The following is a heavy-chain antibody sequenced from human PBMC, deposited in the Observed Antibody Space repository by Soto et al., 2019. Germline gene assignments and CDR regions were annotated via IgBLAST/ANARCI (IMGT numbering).Heavy chain of an antibody. Sequence: EVQLLESGGGLVQPGGSLRVSCAASVFTFSSYAMSWVRQAPGKGLEWVSAISGSGGSTYYADSVKGRFTISRDNSKNTLYLQMNSLRAEDTAVYYCAKGDTMVRGVIINYWGQGTLVTVSS. D-gene: IGHD3-10*01. CDR2: ISGSGGST. CDR1: VFTFSSYA. J-gene: IGHJ4*02. V-gene: IGHV3-23*01. CDR3: AKGDTMVRGVIINY.